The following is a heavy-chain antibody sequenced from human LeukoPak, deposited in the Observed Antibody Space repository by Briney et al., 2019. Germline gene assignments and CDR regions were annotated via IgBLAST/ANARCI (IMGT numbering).Heavy chain of an antibody. CDR3: ARDLPTYYVREKDYYYYPPYGMDV. D-gene: IGHD3-22*01. CDR2: IYYSGST. Sequence: PSETLSLTCTVSGGSISSYYWSWIRQPPGKGLEWIGYIYYSGSTNYNPSLKSRVTISVDTSKNQFSLKLSSVTAADTAVYYCARDLPTYYVREKDYYYYPPYGMDVWGQGTTVTVSS. V-gene: IGHV4-59*01. CDR1: GGSISSYY. J-gene: IGHJ6*02.